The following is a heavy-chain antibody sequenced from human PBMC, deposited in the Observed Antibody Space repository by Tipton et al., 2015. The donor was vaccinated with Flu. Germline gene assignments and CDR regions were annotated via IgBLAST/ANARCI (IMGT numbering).Heavy chain of an antibody. J-gene: IGHJ3*02. D-gene: IGHD3-22*01. CDR1: GYSISSGYY. Sequence: TLSLTCTVSGYSISSGYYWGWIRQPPGKGLEWIGSIYHSGSTYYNPSLKSRVNISVDTSKNQFSLKLSSVTAADTAVYYCARPRITMIVADAFDIWGQGTMVTVSS. CDR3: ARPRITMIVADAFDI. CDR2: IYHSGST. V-gene: IGHV4-38-2*02.